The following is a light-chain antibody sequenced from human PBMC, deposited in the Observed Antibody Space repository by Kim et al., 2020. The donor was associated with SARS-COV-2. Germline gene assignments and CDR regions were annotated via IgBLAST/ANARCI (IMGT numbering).Light chain of an antibody. J-gene: IGKJ3*01. CDR3: QQSYSTPRT. Sequence: DIQMTQSPPSLSASVGDRVTITCRASQSISSYLNWYQQKPGKAPKVLIYGASNLQSEVPSRFSGSGSGTDFTLTINSLQPEDFATYYCQQSYSTPRTFGPGTKGDIK. V-gene: IGKV1-39*01. CDR1: QSISSY. CDR2: GAS.